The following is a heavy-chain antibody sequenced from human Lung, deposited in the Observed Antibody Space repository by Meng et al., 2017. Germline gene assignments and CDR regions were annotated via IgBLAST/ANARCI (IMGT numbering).Heavy chain of an antibody. CDR3: VRDENISLGKLFGDY. J-gene: IGHJ4*02. CDR2: IIPNSGDT. Sequence: RLGRSGAEVKEPGASVKVSCKPSGYPFTAYYIHWVRQAPGQGLEWMGHIIPNSGDTLYAPKFQGRVSMTADTSIGTAYVELSGLRSDDTAIYYCVRDENISLGKLFGDYWGQGTLVTVSS. V-gene: IGHV1-2*06. CDR1: GYPFTAYY. D-gene: IGHD2-21*01.